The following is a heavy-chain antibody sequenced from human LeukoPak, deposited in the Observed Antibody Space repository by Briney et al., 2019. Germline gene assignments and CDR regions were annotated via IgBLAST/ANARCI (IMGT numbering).Heavy chain of an antibody. CDR1: GGSISSYY. J-gene: IGHJ5*02. D-gene: IGHD4-17*01. V-gene: IGHV3-66*01. CDR2: IYSGGST. CDR3: ASSLFGDYGWFDP. Sequence: SSETLSLTCTVSGGSISSYYWSWIRQPPGKGLECVSVIYSGGSTYYADSVKGRFTISRDNSKNTLYLQMNSLRAEDTAVYYCASSLFGDYGWFDPWGQGTLVTVSS.